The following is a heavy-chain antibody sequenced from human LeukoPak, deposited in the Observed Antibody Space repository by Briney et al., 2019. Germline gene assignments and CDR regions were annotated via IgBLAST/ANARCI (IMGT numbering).Heavy chain of an antibody. D-gene: IGHD3-10*01. CDR3: VREGRPGASDP. CDR1: GFTFSDYN. V-gene: IGHV3-11*01. CDR2: ITGSGRTT. Sequence: GGSLRLSCTASGFTFSDYNMNWIRQAPGKGLEWVSYITGSGRTTHYADSVKGRFTISRDNAKNSLYLQMDSLRAEDTAVYYCVREGRPGASDPWGQGTLVTVSS. J-gene: IGHJ5*02.